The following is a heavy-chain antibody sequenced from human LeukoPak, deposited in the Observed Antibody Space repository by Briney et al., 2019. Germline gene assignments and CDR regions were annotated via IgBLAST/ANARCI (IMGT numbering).Heavy chain of an antibody. V-gene: IGHV4-59*01. J-gene: IGHJ4*02. CDR2: ICYSGST. Sequence: PSETLSLTCTVSGGSISSYYWSWIRQPPGKGLEWIGYICYSGSTNYNPSLKSRVTISVDTSKNQFSLKLSSVTAADTAVYYCARFSSGWYPDYWGQGTLVTVSS. D-gene: IGHD6-19*01. CDR3: ARFSSGWYPDY. CDR1: GGSISSYY.